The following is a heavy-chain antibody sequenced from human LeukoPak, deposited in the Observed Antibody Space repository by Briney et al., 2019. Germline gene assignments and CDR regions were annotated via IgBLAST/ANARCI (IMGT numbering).Heavy chain of an antibody. CDR2: INAGNGNT. D-gene: IGHD3-22*01. CDR1: GYTFTSYA. CDR3: ARDDNSGYYSGP. Sequence: ASVKVSCKASGYTFTSYAMHWVRQAPGQRLEWMGWINAGNGNTKYSQKFQGRVTMTRDTSISTAYMELSRLRSDDTAVYYCARDDNSGYYSGPWGQGTLVTVSS. V-gene: IGHV1-3*01. J-gene: IGHJ5*02.